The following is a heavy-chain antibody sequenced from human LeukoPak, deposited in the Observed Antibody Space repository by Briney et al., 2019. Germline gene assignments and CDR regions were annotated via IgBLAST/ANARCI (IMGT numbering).Heavy chain of an antibody. CDR2: IYTSGST. D-gene: IGHD7-27*01. J-gene: IGHJ5*02. V-gene: IGHV4-4*07. Sequence: PSETLSLTCTVSGGSISSDYWSWIRQPAGKGLEWIGRIYTSGSTNYNPSLKSRVTMSVDTSKNQFSLKLSSVTAADTAVYYCASISLWGNWFDPWGQGTLVTVSS. CDR1: GGSISSDY. CDR3: ASISLWGNWFDP.